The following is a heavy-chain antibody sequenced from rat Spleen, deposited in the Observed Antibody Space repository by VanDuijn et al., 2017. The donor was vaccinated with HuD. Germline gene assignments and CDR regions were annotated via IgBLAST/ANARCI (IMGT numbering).Heavy chain of an antibody. D-gene: IGHD4-3*01. V-gene: IGHV5-7*01. CDR1: GFTFSDYY. CDR3: ATKSKLGYGVMDA. CDR2: ISYDDKNT. J-gene: IGHJ4*01. Sequence: EVQLVESGGGLVQPGRSLKLSCAASGFTFSDYYMSWVRQAPKKGLEWVALISYDDKNTYYRDSVKGRFTISRDNARSTLNLQMDSLKSEDTATYYCATKSKLGYGVMDAWGQGASVTVSS.